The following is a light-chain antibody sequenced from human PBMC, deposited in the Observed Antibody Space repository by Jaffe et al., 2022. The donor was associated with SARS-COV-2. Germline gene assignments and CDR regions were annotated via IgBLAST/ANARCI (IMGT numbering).Light chain of an antibody. CDR1: SLRSYY. V-gene: IGLV3-19*01. CDR2: GKN. CDR3: NSRDSSGNLILYV. J-gene: IGLJ1*01. Sequence: SSELTQDPAVSVALGQTVRITCQGDSLRSYYASWYQQKPGQAPVLVIYGKNNRPSGIPDRFSGSSSGNTASLTITGAQAEDEADYYCNSRDSSGNLILYVFGTGTKVTVL.